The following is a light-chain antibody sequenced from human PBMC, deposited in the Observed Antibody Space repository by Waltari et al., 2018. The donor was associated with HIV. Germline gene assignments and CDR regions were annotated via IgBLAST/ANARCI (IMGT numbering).Light chain of an antibody. J-gene: IGKJ2*01. CDR1: ENVGNNF. CDR2: AAS. CDR3: QQYGSSPYT. Sequence: EIVLTQSPGTLSLSPGQRATLSCRASENVGNNFLAWHQQKPGQAPRLLIYAASSRATGIPDRFSGSVSGTDFTLTISRLEPEDFAVYYCQQYGSSPYTFGLGTKLEIK. V-gene: IGKV3-20*01.